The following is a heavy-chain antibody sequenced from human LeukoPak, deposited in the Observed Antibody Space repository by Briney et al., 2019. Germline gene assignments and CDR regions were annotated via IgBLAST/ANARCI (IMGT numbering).Heavy chain of an antibody. Sequence: ATVKVSCKASGYTFTGYYMHWVRQAPGQGLEWMGWINPNSGGTNYAQKFQGRVTMTRDTSISTAYIELSRLRSDDTAVYYCARGGIAAAGYTWFDPWGQGTLVTVSS. CDR3: ARGGIAAAGYTWFDP. D-gene: IGHD6-13*01. J-gene: IGHJ5*02. CDR2: INPNSGGT. CDR1: GYTFTGYY. V-gene: IGHV1-2*02.